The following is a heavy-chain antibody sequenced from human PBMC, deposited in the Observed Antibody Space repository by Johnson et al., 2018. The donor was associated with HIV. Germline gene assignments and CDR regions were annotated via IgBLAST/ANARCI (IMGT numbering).Heavy chain of an antibody. V-gene: IGHV3-7*04. Sequence: EQLVESGGGLVKPGGSLRLSCVASGFIFSHYWMSWVRQAPGKGLEWLANIKEDGSEDYYVDSLKGRFTISRDNSKNTLYLQMNSLRAEDTAVYYCARRFGAAFDIWGQGTMVTVSS. J-gene: IGHJ3*02. CDR1: GFIFSHYW. CDR3: ARRFGAAFDI. CDR2: IKEDGSED. D-gene: IGHD3-16*01.